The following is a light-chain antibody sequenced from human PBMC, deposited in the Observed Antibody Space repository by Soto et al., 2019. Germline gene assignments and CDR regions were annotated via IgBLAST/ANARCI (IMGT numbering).Light chain of an antibody. V-gene: IGKV3-11*01. CDR3: QQHGSSPIT. CDR1: QSVSNY. Sequence: EIVLTQSPATLSLSPGERATLSCRASQSVSNYLAWYQHKPGQAPRLLIYDASNRATGIPARFSGSGSGTDFTLTISRLEPEDFAVYYCQQHGSSPITFGQGTRLEIK. CDR2: DAS. J-gene: IGKJ5*01.